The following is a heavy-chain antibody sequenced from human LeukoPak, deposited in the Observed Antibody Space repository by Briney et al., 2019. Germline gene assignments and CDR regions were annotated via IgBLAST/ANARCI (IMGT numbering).Heavy chain of an antibody. D-gene: IGHD4-17*01. V-gene: IGHV3-30*03. J-gene: IGHJ6*02. Sequence: GGSLRLSCAASGFTFSSYGMHWVRQAPGKGLEWVAVISYDGSNKYYADSMKGRFTISRDNSKNTLYLQMNSLRAEDTAVYYCARGDYGDYFNSHYYGMDVWGQGTTVTVSS. CDR1: GFTFSSYG. CDR2: ISYDGSNK. CDR3: ARGDYGDYFNSHYYGMDV.